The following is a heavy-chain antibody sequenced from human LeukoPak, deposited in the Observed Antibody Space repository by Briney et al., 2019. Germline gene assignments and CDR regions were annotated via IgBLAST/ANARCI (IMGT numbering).Heavy chain of an antibody. D-gene: IGHD4-17*01. CDR3: AKGGSRTVTSFEAFDI. CDR2: ISGSGGST. CDR1: GFTFSSYA. Sequence: PGGSLTLPCAASGFTFSSYAMSWVRQAPGKGLEWVSGISGSGGSTYYADSVKGRIPITRDNSKNTLYLQVNSLRAEDTSVYYCAKGGSRTVTSFEAFDIWGQRALGSVSS. V-gene: IGHV3-23*01. J-gene: IGHJ3*02.